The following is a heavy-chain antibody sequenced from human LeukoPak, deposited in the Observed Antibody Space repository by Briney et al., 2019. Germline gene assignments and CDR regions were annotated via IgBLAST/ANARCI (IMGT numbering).Heavy chain of an antibody. D-gene: IGHD6-13*01. CDR3: ARAYSSSWYGGAFDI. Sequence: GGSLRLSCAASGFTFSSYSMNWVRQAPGKGLEWVSSISSSSSYIYYADSVKGRVTISRDNAKNSLYLQMNSLRAEDTAVYYCARAYSSSWYGGAFDIWGQGTMVTVSS. J-gene: IGHJ3*02. CDR2: ISSSSSYI. CDR1: GFTFSSYS. V-gene: IGHV3-21*01.